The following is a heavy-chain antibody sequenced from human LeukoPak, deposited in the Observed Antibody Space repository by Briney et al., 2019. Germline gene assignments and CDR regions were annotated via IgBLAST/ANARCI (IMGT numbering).Heavy chain of an antibody. CDR3: ARDKYCSGGSCYGHADY. J-gene: IGHJ4*02. Sequence: ASVKVSCKASGYTFTSYYMHWVRQAPGQGLEWMGWISAYNGNTNYAQKLQGRVTMTTDTSTSTAYMELRSLRSDDTAVYYCARDKYCSGGSCYGHADYWGQGILVTVSS. V-gene: IGHV1-18*04. CDR1: GYTFTSYY. D-gene: IGHD2-15*01. CDR2: ISAYNGNT.